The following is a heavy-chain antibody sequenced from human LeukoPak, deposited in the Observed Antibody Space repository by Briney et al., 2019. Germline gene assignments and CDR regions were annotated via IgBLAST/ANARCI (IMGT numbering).Heavy chain of an antibody. CDR2: INHSGST. CDR1: GGSFSGYY. J-gene: IGHJ6*02. CDR3: ARAGYEALYYYYGMDV. V-gene: IGHV4-34*01. Sequence: SETLSLTCAVYGGSFSGYYWSWIRQPPGKGLEWIGEINHSGSTNYNPSLKSRATISVDTSKNQFSLKLSSVTAADTAVYYCARAGYEALYYYYGMDVWGQGTTVTVSS. D-gene: IGHD6-13*01.